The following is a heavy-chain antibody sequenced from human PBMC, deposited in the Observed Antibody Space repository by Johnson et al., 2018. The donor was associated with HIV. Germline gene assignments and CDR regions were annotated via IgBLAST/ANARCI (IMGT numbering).Heavy chain of an antibody. CDR3: ARLTWDQNRGWDAFDI. CDR1: GFTFSSYA. CDR2: ISYDGSNQ. D-gene: IGHD1-26*01. Sequence: QVQLVESGGGLVQPGRSLRLSCAASGFTFSSYAMHWVRQAPGKGLEWVAVISYDGSNQYYADSVKCRFTISRDNSNNTLYLQMNSLRAEDTAVYYCARLTWDQNRGWDAFDIWGQGTMVTVSS. J-gene: IGHJ3*02. V-gene: IGHV3-30*14.